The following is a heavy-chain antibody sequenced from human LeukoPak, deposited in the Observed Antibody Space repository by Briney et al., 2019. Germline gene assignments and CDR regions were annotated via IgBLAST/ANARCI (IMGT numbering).Heavy chain of an antibody. Sequence: SETLSLTCTVSGGSISSGSYYWSWIRQPAGKGLEWIGRIYTSGSTNYNPSLKSRVTISVDTSKNQFSLKMSSVTAADTAVYYCARDPSGWYGENPWGQGTLVTVSS. CDR3: ARDPSGWYGENP. CDR1: GGSISSGSYY. D-gene: IGHD6-19*01. J-gene: IGHJ5*02. V-gene: IGHV4-61*02. CDR2: IYTSGST.